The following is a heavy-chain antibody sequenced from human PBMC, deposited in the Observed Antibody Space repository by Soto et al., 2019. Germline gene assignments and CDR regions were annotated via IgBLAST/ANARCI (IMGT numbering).Heavy chain of an antibody. J-gene: IGHJ1*01. CDR3: AKGVPGIAVAGAGYFQH. CDR2: ISSSSSTI. CDR1: GFTFSSYS. V-gene: IGHV3-48*01. Sequence: GSVRLSCAASGFTFSSYSMNWVRQAPGKGLEWVSYISSSSSTIYYADSVKGRFTISRDNAKNTLYLQMNSLRAEDTAVYYCAKGVPGIAVAGAGYFQHWGQGTLVTVS. D-gene: IGHD6-19*01.